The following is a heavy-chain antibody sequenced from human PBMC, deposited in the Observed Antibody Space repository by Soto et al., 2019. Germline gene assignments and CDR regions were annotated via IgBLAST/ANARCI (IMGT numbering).Heavy chain of an antibody. CDR3: ARVELRYFDWTSQNWFAP. CDR1: GYTFSSYS. Sequence: PGGSLRLSCAASGYTFSSYSMNWVRQAPGKGLEWVSYISSSSSTIYYADSVKGRFTISRDNAKNSLYLQMNSLRDEDTAVYYCARVELRYFDWTSQNWFAPWGQGTLVTVSS. J-gene: IGHJ5*02. D-gene: IGHD3-9*01. CDR2: ISSSSSTI. V-gene: IGHV3-48*02.